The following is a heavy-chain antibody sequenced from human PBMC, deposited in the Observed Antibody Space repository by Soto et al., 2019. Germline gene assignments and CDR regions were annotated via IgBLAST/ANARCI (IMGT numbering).Heavy chain of an antibody. J-gene: IGHJ4*02. V-gene: IGHV3-23*01. D-gene: IGHD4-17*01. CDR3: AKAHDYAGY. CDR2: ISGSGGST. Sequence: EVQLLESGGGLVQPGGSRSPSFEPSGFPFSSNARSWFGQVQGRGLGWASAISGSGGSTYYADSVKGRFTISRDNSKNTLYLQMNSLRAEDTAVYYCAKAHDYAGYWGQGTLVTVSS. CDR1: GFPFSSNA.